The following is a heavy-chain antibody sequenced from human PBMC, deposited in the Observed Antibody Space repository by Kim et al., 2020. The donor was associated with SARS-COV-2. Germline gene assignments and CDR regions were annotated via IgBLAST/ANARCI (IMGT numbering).Heavy chain of an antibody. J-gene: IGHJ4*02. D-gene: IGHD2-21*01. CDR1: GSTLTEVA. CDR3: VTDDKKKLDILCH. V-gene: IGHV1-24*01. Sequence: ASVKVSCKVSGSTLTEVATHWVRQAPGEGLEWMGGFDADEGEIIYAQRFKGRVTMTEDTSADTAYLELSSLRSEDTAVYYCVTDDKKKLDILCHWGQGTLVTVSS. CDR2: FDADEGEI.